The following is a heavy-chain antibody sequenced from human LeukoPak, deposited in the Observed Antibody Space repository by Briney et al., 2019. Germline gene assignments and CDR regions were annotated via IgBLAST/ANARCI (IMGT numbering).Heavy chain of an antibody. V-gene: IGHV3-30*02. CDR3: AKDRVSDYYDSSGYFDY. CDR2: IRYDGSNK. CDR1: GFTFSSYG. Sequence: GGSLRLSCAASGFTFSSYGMHWVRQAPGKGLEWVAFIRYDGSNKYYADSVKGRSTISRDNSKNTLYLQMNSLRAEDTAVYYCAKDRVSDYYDSSGYFDYWGQGTLVTVSS. J-gene: IGHJ4*02. D-gene: IGHD3-22*01.